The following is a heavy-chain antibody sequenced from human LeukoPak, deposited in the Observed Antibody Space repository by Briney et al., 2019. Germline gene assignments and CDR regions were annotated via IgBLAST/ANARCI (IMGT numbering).Heavy chain of an antibody. V-gene: IGHV4-4*07. J-gene: IGHJ3*02. CDR2: IHTSGST. D-gene: IGHD4-17*01. Sequence: PSETLSLTCTVSGGSISSYYWSWIRQPAGKGLEWIGRIHTSGSTNYNPSLKSRVTMSVDTSKNQFSLKLSSVTAADTAVYYCARAGPYGDYDAFDIWGQGTMVTVSS. CDR3: ARAGPYGDYDAFDI. CDR1: GGSISSYY.